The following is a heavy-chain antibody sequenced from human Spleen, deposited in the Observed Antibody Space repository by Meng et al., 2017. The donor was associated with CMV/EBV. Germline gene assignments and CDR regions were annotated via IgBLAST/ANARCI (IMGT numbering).Heavy chain of an antibody. V-gene: IGHV1-69*10. J-gene: IGHJ4*02. CDR2: IIPPVSKT. CDR3: TRGPYTYSGTPHPNY. Sequence: SVKVSCKASGGTFSSYGISWVRQAPGQGLEWMGGIIPPVSKTQYPQRFQGRVTVTRDTSTGTVYMELSSLRSEDTAVYYCTRGPYTYSGTPHPNYWGQGTLVTVSS. D-gene: IGHD1-26*01. CDR1: GGTFSSYG.